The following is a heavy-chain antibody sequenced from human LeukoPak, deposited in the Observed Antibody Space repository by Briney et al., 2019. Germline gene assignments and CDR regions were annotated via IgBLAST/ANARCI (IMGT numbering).Heavy chain of an antibody. CDR1: GGTFSSYA. D-gene: IGHD6-19*01. V-gene: IGHV1-3*01. CDR3: ARQERFSGSPPDY. Sequence: ASVKVSCKASGGTFSSYAISWVRQAPGQRLEWMGWINAGNGNTKYSQKFQGRVTITRDTSASTAYMELSSLRSEDTAVYYCARQERFSGSPPDYWGQGTLVTVSS. J-gene: IGHJ4*02. CDR2: INAGNGNT.